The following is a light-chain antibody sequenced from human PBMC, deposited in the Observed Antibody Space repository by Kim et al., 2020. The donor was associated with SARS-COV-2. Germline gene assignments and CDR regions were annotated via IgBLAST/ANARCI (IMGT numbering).Light chain of an antibody. Sequence: APGNTARITCGGPNLGNKRVNWYQQKAGQAPLLVIYFDDDRSSGIPERFSGSISGNTATLTITRVEAGDEADYYCQVWDRGSNHYVFGSGTKDTVL. J-gene: IGLJ1*01. CDR1: NLGNKR. CDR3: QVWDRGSNHYV. V-gene: IGLV3-21*04. CDR2: FDD.